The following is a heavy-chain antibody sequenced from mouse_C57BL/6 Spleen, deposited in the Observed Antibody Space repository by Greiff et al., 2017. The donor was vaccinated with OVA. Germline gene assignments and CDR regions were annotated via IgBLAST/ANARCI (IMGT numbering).Heavy chain of an antibody. J-gene: IGHJ1*03. CDR1: GFSLSTSNMG. Sequence: QVTLKESGPGILQPSQTLSLTCSFSGFSLSTSNMGIGWLRPPSGQGLEWLAHIWWNDDNYYNTSLKSRLTISKDTSNNQVVLKMTSVDTADTATDYCAQRKRGGYFDVWGTGTTVTVSS. CDR2: IWWNDDN. V-gene: IGHV8-5*01. CDR3: AQRKRGGYFDV.